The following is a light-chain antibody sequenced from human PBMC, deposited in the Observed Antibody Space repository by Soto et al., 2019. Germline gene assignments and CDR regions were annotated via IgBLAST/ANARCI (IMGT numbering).Light chain of an antibody. J-gene: IGKJ1*01. V-gene: IGKV1-39*01. Sequence: DIQMTQSPSALSASVVYRFAITCLASQTISTSLNWYRQRPGQAPNLLIYAASNLQSGVPSRFSGSGSGTDFTLTISSLQPEDFATYYCQQSYSTPQTFGQGTKVDI. CDR2: AAS. CDR3: QQSYSTPQT. CDR1: QTISTS.